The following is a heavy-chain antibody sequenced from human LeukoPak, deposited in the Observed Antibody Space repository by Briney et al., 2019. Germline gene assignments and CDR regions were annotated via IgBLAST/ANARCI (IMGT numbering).Heavy chain of an antibody. CDR1: GFTFSSYG. V-gene: IGHV3-30*02. CDR3: VLGHYGGLFDN. J-gene: IGHJ4*02. CDR2: IWYDGTSK. Sequence: GGSLRLSCAASGFTFSSYGMHWVRQAPGKGLEWVAVIWYDGTSKNYAESVKGRFTISRDNAMNTLYVQMNSLRVEDTAVYYCVLGHYGGLFDNWGQGTLVTVSS. D-gene: IGHD4-23*01.